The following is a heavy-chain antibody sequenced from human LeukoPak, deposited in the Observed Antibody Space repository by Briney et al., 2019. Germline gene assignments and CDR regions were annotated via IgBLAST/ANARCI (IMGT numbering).Heavy chain of an antibody. CDR3: ARDMHYNPVRFDI. J-gene: IGHJ3*02. V-gene: IGHV4-61*02. CDR1: GGSISSGSYY. Sequence: SETLSLTCTVSGGSISSGSYYWSWIRQPAGKGLEWIGRISTSGTSNYNPSLNSRVTISLDASKNQFSLRLSSVTAADTAVYYCARDMHYNPVRFDIWGQGTMVTVSS. CDR2: ISTSGTS. D-gene: IGHD1-1*01.